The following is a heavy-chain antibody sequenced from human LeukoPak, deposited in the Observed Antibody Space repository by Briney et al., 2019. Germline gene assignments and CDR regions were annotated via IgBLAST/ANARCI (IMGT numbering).Heavy chain of an antibody. CDR1: EFTFSSYG. J-gene: IGHJ4*02. V-gene: IGHV3-74*01. CDR2: INSDGSST. Sequence: GRSLRLSCAASEFTFSSYGMHWVRQAPGKGLVWVSRINSDGSSTSYADSVKGRFTISRDNAKNTLYLQMNSLRAEDTAVYYCAREMVGFGELLRPGFDYWGQGTLVTVSS. D-gene: IGHD3-10*01. CDR3: AREMVGFGELLRPGFDY.